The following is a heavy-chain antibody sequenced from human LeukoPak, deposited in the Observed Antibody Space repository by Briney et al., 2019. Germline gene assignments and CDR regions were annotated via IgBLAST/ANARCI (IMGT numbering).Heavy chain of an antibody. D-gene: IGHD2-15*01. CDR3: ARYSPRGWVYYFDY. CDR2: IHPQSGDT. J-gene: IGHJ4*02. Sequence: GASETLSRNASGYTFTVYYMHWVRRPPAQGLEWMGWIHPQSGDTNYAQKFQDSVTITRDTPINTPYMELRRLRSDDTAVLYCARYSPRGWVYYFDYWGQGTLVTVSS. CDR1: GYTFTVYY. V-gene: IGHV1-2*02.